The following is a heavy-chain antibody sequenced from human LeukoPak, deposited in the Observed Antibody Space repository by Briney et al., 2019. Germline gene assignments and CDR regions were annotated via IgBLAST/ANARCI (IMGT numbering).Heavy chain of an antibody. CDR2: IRYDGSNK. V-gene: IGHV3-30*02. CDR1: GFTFDSYA. J-gene: IGHJ6*03. CDR3: AKDRVGYYYMDV. Sequence: GGSLRLSCAASGFTFDSYALHWVRQAPGKGLEWVAFIRYDGSNKYYADSVKGRFTISRDNSKNTLYLQMNSLRAEDTAVYYCAKDRVGYYYMDVWGKGTTVTVSS. D-gene: IGHD1-26*01.